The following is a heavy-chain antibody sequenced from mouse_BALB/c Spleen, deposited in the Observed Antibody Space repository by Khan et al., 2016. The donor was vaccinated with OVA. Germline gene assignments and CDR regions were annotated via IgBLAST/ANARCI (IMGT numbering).Heavy chain of an antibody. CDR3: ASHLTGSFAY. CDR1: GFTFSAYG. J-gene: IGHJ3*01. Sequence: EVQLVESGGDLVRPGGSLKLSCAASGFTFSAYGMSWVRQSPDKRLEWVATINSDGYYTYYTDSLKGRLHISRDNAKNNLYLQMRSLKAEDTAMYYCASHLTGSFAYWGQGTLVTVSA. CDR2: INSDGYYT. V-gene: IGHV5-6*01. D-gene: IGHD4-1*01.